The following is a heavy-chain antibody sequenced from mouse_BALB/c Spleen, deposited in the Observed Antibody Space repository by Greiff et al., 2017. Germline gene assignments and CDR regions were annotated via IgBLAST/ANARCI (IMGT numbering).Heavy chain of an antibody. CDR2: INPYNGAT. CDR3: ARWREAMDY. CDR1: GYSFTGYY. Sequence: VQLQQSGPELVKPGASVKISCKASGYSFTGYYMLWVKQSHVKSLEWIGRINPYNGATSYNQNFKDKASLTVDKSSSTAYMELHSLTSEDSAVYYCARWREAMDYWGQGTSVTVSS. V-gene: IGHV1-31*01. J-gene: IGHJ4*01.